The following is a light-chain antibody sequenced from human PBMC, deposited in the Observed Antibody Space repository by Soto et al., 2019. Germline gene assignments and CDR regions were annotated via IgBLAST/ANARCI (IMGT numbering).Light chain of an antibody. CDR3: LQRSTWPLT. J-gene: IGKJ4*01. V-gene: IGKV3-11*01. CDR1: QSVSSY. Sequence: DILLTQSPATLSVSPGERATLSCRASQSVSSYLAWYQQKPGQAPRLLIYDASNLATGIPARFSGSGSGTDFTLTISRLEPGDFSVYYRLQRSTWPLTFGGGNKGEIK. CDR2: DAS.